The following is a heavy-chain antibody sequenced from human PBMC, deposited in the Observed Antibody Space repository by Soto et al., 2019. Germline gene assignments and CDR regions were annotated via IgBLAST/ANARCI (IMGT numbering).Heavy chain of an antibody. Sequence: QVQLVQSGAEVKKPGSSVKVSCKASGGTFSSYAISWVRQAPGQGLEWMGGIIPIFGTANYAQKFQGRVTITADESTSTAYMEPSSLRSEDTAVYYCARMLLNYYGSGALDYWGQGTLVTVSS. CDR3: ARMLLNYYGSGALDY. J-gene: IGHJ4*02. V-gene: IGHV1-69*01. CDR1: GGTFSSYA. D-gene: IGHD3-10*01. CDR2: IIPIFGTA.